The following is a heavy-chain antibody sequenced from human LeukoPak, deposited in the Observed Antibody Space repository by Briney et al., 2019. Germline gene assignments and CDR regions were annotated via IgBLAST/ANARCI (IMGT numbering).Heavy chain of an antibody. J-gene: IGHJ4*02. V-gene: IGHV3-9*01. CDR1: GFTFDDYA. CDR2: ISWNSGSI. Sequence: GGSLRLSCAASGFTFDDYAMHWVRQTPGKGLEWVSGISWNSGSIGYADSVKGRFTISRDNPKNSLYLQMNSLRAEDTALYYCAKGYSSGWWGAGDYWGQGTLVTVSS. CDR3: AKGYSSGWWGAGDY. D-gene: IGHD6-19*01.